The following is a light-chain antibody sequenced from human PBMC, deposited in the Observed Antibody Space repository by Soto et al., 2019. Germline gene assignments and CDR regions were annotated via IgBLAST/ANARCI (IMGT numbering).Light chain of an antibody. CDR2: DTS. CDR1: QTLSNSF. CDR3: QQYGSSPLT. J-gene: IGKJ4*01. V-gene: IGKV3-20*01. Sequence: EIVLTQSPGTLSLSPGERATLSCRASQTLSNSFIAWYQQKPGQAPRLLIYDTSSRAPGIPDRFSGSGSGTDFTLTISRLEPKDFAVYYCQQYGSSPLTFGGGTKVDIK.